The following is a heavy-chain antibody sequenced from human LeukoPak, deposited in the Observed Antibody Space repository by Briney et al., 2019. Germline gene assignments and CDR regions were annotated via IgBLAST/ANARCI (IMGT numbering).Heavy chain of an antibody. J-gene: IGHJ4*02. CDR3: ARVFWGDYHPPWYYFDY. CDR1: GGTFSSYA. CDR2: IIPIFGTA. Sequence: GASVKVSCKASGGTFSSYAISWVRQAPGQGLEWMGGIIPIFGTANYAQKFQGRVTITADESTSTAYMELSSLRSEDTAVYYCARVFWGDYHPPWYYFDYWGQGTLATVSS. V-gene: IGHV1-69*13. D-gene: IGHD3-16*01.